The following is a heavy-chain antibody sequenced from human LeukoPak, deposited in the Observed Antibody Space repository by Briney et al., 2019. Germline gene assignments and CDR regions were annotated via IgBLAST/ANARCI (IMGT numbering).Heavy chain of an antibody. J-gene: IGHJ5*02. CDR2: INPKSGGT. CDR3: ARSRGFFLIPPSTVLFQP. V-gene: IGHV1-2*02. CDR1: GYTFTDYY. Sequence: GASVTVSCKASGYTFTDYYIHWVRQAPGQGLEWMGWINPKSGGTKHVVNFQGRVTMTRDTSISTAYMELSRLRSDDTALYYFARSRGFFLIPPSTVLFQPGGQGTLVPV. D-gene: IGHD2-21*01.